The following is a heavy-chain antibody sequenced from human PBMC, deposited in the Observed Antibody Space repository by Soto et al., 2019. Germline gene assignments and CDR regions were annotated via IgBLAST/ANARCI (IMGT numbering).Heavy chain of an antibody. J-gene: IGHJ4*02. CDR3: ASPRPTGYFDY. Sequence: QVQLVESGGGLVKPGGSLRLSCVASGFTFSDHYMTWIRQAPGKGLEWLSYISTSSSYTNYADSVKGRFTISRDNAMNSLNLQMNTRRAKAPAWYYWASPRPTGYFDYWGQGTLFTVPS. V-gene: IGHV3-11*05. CDR1: GFTFSDHY. CDR2: ISTSSSYT.